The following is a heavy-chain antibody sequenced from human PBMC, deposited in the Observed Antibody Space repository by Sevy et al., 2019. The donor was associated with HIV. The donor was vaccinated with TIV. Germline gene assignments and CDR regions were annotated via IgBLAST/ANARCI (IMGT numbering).Heavy chain of an antibody. CDR1: GGSLNIYY. D-gene: IGHD1-20*01. V-gene: IGHV4-59*01. Sequence: SETLSLTCTVSGGSLNIYYWSWIRQPPGKGLGWIGYIYYSGSTNYNPSLKSRVTISVDTSKNQFSLNLRSVTAADTAVYYCAGVGFNGNDVDYWGQGTLVTVSS. CDR2: IYYSGST. J-gene: IGHJ4*02. CDR3: AGVGFNGNDVDY.